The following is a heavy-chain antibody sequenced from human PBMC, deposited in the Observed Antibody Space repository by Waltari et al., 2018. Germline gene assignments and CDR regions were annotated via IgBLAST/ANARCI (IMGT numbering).Heavy chain of an antibody. V-gene: IGHV4-4*07. CDR1: GGSISSYF. CDR3: AREWNAAADYFDY. J-gene: IGHJ4*02. D-gene: IGHD6-13*01. Sequence: QVQLQESGPGLVKPSETLSLTCTVSGGSISSYFWSWIRPPAGKGLEWIGRIYTSGSTNYNPALKSRGTMSVDTSRNQFSLKLRFVTAADTAVYYCAREWNAAADYFDYWGQGTLVTVSS. CDR2: IYTSGST.